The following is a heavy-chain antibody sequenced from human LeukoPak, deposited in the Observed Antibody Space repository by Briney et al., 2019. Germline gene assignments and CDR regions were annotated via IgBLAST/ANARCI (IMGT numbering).Heavy chain of an antibody. CDR3: AKGGPGAFDF. Sequence: GGSLRLSCAASGFAFSRNDMFWFRQAPEKGLEWVSCISGSSGATYYADSVRGRFTISRDNSKNTVFLQMNSLRAEDTAIYYCAKGGPGAFDFWGQGTMVTVSS. CDR1: GFAFSRND. J-gene: IGHJ3*01. D-gene: IGHD1-26*01. CDR2: ISGSSGAT. V-gene: IGHV3-23*01.